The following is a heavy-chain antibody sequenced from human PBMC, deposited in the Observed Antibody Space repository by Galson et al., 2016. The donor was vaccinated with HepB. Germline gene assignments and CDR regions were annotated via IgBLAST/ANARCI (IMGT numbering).Heavy chain of an antibody. D-gene: IGHD3-16*01. CDR3: STGLCLSDNDY. Sequence: SLRLSCAASGFTFRDTWVTCVRQAPGQGLVWLCRIKTNTEGGSTDYAAPVKDRFTISRDDSKDTLYLQMNSLRTEDTAVYFCSTGLCLSDNDYWGQGTLVTVSS. CDR1: GFTFRDTW. J-gene: IGHJ4*02. V-gene: IGHV3-15*01. CDR2: IKTNTEGGST.